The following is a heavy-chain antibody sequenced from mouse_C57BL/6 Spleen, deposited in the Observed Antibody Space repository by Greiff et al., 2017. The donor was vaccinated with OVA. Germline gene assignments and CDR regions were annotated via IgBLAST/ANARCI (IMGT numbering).Heavy chain of an antibody. CDR1: GFTFSSYG. J-gene: IGHJ3*01. Sequence: EVKLVESGGDLVKPGGSLKLSCAASGFTFSSYGMSWVRQTPDKRLEWVATISSGGSYTYYPDSVKGRFTISRDNAKNTLYLQMSSLKSEDTAMYYCARHLYPAWFAYWGQGTLVTVSA. V-gene: IGHV5-6*01. D-gene: IGHD5-1*01. CDR3: ARHLYPAWFAY. CDR2: ISSGGSYT.